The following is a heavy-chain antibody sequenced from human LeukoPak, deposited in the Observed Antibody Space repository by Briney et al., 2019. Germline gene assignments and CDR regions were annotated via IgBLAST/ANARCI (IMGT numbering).Heavy chain of an antibody. Sequence: GGSLTLACAASGFTFNIYGMNWARQAPGKGLEWVSYISSSSDSIYYADSVKGRFTISRDNAKKSLYLQMISLRDEDTAVYYCARATSTAWSDYWGQGSLVTVSS. J-gene: IGHJ4*02. CDR3: ARATSTAWSDY. V-gene: IGHV3-48*02. D-gene: IGHD2-15*01. CDR1: GFTFNIYG. CDR2: ISSSSDSI.